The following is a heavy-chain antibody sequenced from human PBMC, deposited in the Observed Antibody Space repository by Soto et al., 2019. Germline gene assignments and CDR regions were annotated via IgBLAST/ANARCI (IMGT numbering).Heavy chain of an antibody. J-gene: IGHJ5*01. CDR3: ARDVYYDRGGPYLRCLDS. CDR1: VFSFGGYS. V-gene: IGHV3-30-3*01. Sequence: GWSLRLSCASSVFSFGGYSMRWVRQAPGKGLEWVAVIGYDGSNKYYADSVKGRFTISRDNSKNTLYLQMNTLRAEDTAVYYCARDVYYDRGGPYLRCLDSWGQGTLVTVSS. D-gene: IGHD3-22*01. CDR2: IGYDGSNK.